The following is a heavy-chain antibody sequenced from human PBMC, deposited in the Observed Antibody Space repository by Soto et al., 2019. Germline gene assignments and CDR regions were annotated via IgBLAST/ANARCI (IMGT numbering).Heavy chain of an antibody. V-gene: IGHV1-46*01. CDR1: GYTFTSYY. D-gene: IGHD3-10*01. Sequence: ASVKVSCKASGYTFTSYYMHWVRQAPGQGLEWMGIINPSGGSTSYAQKFQGRVTMTRDTSTSTVYMELSSLRSEDTAVYYCALGITMVRGVIIKVDYFDYWGQGTLVTVSS. CDR3: ALGITMVRGVIIKVDYFDY. J-gene: IGHJ4*02. CDR2: INPSGGST.